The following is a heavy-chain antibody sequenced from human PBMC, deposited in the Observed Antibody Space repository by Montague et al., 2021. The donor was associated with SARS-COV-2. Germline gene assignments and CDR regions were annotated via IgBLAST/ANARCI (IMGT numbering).Heavy chain of an antibody. CDR1: GFRFDDYA. Sequence: SLRLSCAASGFRFDDYAMHWVRQAPGKGLEWVSGIRWNIGKIGYADSVKGRFTISRDNAKNVLYLEMNSLRPEDTALHYCAKDGGETYSKYGLDVWGQGTTVTVS. CDR3: AKDGGETYSKYGLDV. V-gene: IGHV3-9*01. CDR2: IRWNIGKI. J-gene: IGHJ6*02. D-gene: IGHD1-26*01.